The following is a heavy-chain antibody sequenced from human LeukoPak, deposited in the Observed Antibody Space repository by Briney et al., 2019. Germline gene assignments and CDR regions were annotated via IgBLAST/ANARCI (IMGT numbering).Heavy chain of an antibody. CDR1: GFIFDSHA. Sequence: GGSLRLSCAGSGFIFDSHALTWVRQAPGKGLEWVATVSGSGGSTNYAASVKGRFIISRDNAKDSLYLQMNSLRADDTAVYYCTRAISAAIDAFDFWGQGTMVTVSS. V-gene: IGHV3-23*01. CDR2: VSGSGGST. CDR3: TRAISAAIDAFDF. J-gene: IGHJ3*01. D-gene: IGHD2-15*01.